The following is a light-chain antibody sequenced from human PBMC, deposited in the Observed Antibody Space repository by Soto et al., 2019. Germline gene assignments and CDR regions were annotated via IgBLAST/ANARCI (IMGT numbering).Light chain of an antibody. V-gene: IGKV3-11*01. CDR2: DAS. CDR1: QSVSSY. CDR3: QQRSNWPQIT. J-gene: IGKJ5*01. Sequence: EIVLTHAPGTQSASPVQRAILCCXXSQSVSSYLAWYQQKPGQAPRLLIYDASNRATGIPARFSGSGSGTDFTLTISSPEPEDFAVYYCQQRSNWPQITFGQGTRLEI.